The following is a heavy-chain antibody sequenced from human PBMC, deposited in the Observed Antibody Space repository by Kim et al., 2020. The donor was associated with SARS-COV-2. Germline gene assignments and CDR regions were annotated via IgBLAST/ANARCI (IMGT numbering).Heavy chain of an antibody. D-gene: IGHD1-26*01. CDR1: GFTFSSYA. J-gene: IGHJ3*02. CDR3: ARPYSGSYNGAFDI. V-gene: IGHV3-30*04. Sequence: GGSLRLSCAASGFTFSSYAMHWVRQAPGKGLEWVAVISYDGSNKYYADSVKGRFTISRDNSKNTLYLQMNSLRAEDTAVYYCARPYSGSYNGAFDIWGQGTMVTVSS. CDR2: ISYDGSNK.